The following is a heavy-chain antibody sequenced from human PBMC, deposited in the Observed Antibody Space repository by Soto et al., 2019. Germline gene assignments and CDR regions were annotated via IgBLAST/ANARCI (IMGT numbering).Heavy chain of an antibody. CDR2: IGGSDGST. Sequence: EVQLLEYGGDLVQPGGSLRLSCAASGFTFRTYAMSWVRQAPGKGLEWVSSIGGSDGSTYYADSVRGRFTISRANSKNMLYLQMSSLRAEDTALYYCAKDRWTTGSSSSVLDYWGQGTLVTVSS. CDR3: AKDRWTTGSSSSVLDY. D-gene: IGHD6-6*01. V-gene: IGHV3-23*01. J-gene: IGHJ4*02. CDR1: GFTFRTYA.